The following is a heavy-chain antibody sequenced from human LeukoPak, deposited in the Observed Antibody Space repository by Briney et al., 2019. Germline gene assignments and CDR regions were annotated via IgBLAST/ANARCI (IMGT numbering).Heavy chain of an antibody. D-gene: IGHD1-7*01. CDR3: ARWNWNYDFDY. J-gene: IGHJ4*02. CDR1: GGSISSSSYY. Sequence: SETLSLTCTVSGGSISSSSYYWGWIRQPPGKGLEWIGSIYYSGSTYYNPSLKSRVTISVDTSKNQFSLKLSSVTAADTAVYYCARWNWNYDFDYWGQGTLVTVSS. CDR2: IYYSGST. V-gene: IGHV4-39*07.